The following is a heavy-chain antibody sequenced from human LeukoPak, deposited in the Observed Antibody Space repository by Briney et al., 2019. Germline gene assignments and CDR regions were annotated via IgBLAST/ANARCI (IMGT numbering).Heavy chain of an antibody. V-gene: IGHV3-48*03. J-gene: IGHJ4*02. Sequence: PGGSLRLSCAASGFSFGNYAMHWVRQAPGKGLEWVSYISSSGSTIYYADSVKGRFTISRDDAKNSLYLQMNSLRAEDTAVYYCARELARYFDYWGQGTLVSVSS. CDR3: ARELARYFDY. CDR1: GFSFGNYA. CDR2: ISSSGSTI. D-gene: IGHD1-1*01.